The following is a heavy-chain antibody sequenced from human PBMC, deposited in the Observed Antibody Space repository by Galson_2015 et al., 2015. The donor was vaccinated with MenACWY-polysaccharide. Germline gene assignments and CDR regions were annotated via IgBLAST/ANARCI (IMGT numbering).Heavy chain of an antibody. CDR2: ISNSGGTI. CDR3: ARVRGSYSVDY. J-gene: IGHJ4*02. D-gene: IGHD1-26*01. Sequence: SLRPSCAASGFTFRDYYMSWMRPAPGKGLEWVSYISNSGGTIYYADSVKGRFTISRDNAKNSLYLQLTSLRAEDTALYYCARVRGSYSVDYWGQGTLVTVSS. CDR1: GFTFRDYY. V-gene: IGHV3-11*01.